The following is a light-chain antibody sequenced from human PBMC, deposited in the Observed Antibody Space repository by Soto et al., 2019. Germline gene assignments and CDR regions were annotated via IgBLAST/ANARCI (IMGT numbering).Light chain of an antibody. CDR2: DAS. V-gene: IGKV1-9*01. CDR1: QDITSS. Sequence: IQLTHSPSSLSASVVDIVTSSCRASQDITSSLAWYQQKPGNAPNLLIYDASTLQSGVPSRFSGSGSGTDFTLTINNLQPEDSATYYCQQLRNYPLTFGGGTKVDIK. CDR3: QQLRNYPLT. J-gene: IGKJ4*01.